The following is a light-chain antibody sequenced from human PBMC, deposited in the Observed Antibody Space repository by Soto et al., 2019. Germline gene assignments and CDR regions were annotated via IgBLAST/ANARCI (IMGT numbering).Light chain of an antibody. J-gene: IGKJ1*01. CDR3: QQRSSWPRT. CDR1: QSVSRY. CDR2: EAS. Sequence: EIVLTQSPATLSLSPGERATLSCRASQSVSRYLAWYQHKPGQAPRLLIYEASNRATGIPARFSGSGSGTYFTLTIISLEPEDFTVYYCQQRSSWPRTFGQGSKVEIK. V-gene: IGKV3-11*01.